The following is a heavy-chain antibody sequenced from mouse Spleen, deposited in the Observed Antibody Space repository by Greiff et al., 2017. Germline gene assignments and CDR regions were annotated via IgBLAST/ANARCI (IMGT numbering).Heavy chain of an antibody. CDR1: GFTFSDYG. Sequence: EVKLVESGGGLVKPGGSLKLSCAASGFTFSDYGMAWVRQAPGKGPEWVAFISNLAYSIYYADTVTGRFTISRENAKNTLYLEMSSLRSEDTAMYYCARRVSPLYAMDYWGQGTSVTVSS. CDR3: ARRVSPLYAMDY. D-gene: IGHD6-1*01. J-gene: IGHJ4*01. CDR2: ISNLAYSI. V-gene: IGHV5-15*01.